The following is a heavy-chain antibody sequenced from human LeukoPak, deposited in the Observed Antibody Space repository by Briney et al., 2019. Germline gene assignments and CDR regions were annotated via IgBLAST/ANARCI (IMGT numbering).Heavy chain of an antibody. V-gene: IGHV1-18*01. J-gene: IGHJ4*02. Sequence: ASVKVSCKASGYTFTSYPMNWVRQAPGQGLEWMGWISAYNGNTNYAQKLQGRVTMTTDTSTSTAYMELRSLRSDDTAVYCCARVSYGSGSYYNALFDYWGQGTLVTVSS. CDR3: ARVSYGSGSYYNALFDY. D-gene: IGHD3-10*01. CDR1: GYTFTSYP. CDR2: ISAYNGNT.